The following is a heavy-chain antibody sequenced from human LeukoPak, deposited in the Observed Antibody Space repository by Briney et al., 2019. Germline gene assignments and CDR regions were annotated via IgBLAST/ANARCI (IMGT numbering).Heavy chain of an antibody. CDR2: INSDGSST. CDR3: ARAVTTLGAFDI. V-gene: IGHV3-74*01. CDR1: GFTFSSYW. J-gene: IGHJ3*02. D-gene: IGHD4-17*01. Sequence: GGALGLSCAASGFTFSSYWMHWVRQAPGKGLVWVSRINSDGSSTSYADSVKGRFTISRDNAKNTLYLQMNSLRAEDTAVYYCARAVTTLGAFDIWGQGTMVTVSS.